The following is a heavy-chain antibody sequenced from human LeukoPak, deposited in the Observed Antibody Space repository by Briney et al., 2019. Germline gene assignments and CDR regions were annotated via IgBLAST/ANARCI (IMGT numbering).Heavy chain of an antibody. D-gene: IGHD6-13*01. V-gene: IGHV4-38-2*02. CDR1: GYSISSGYY. Sequence: SETLSLTCTVSGYSISSGYYWGWIRQPPGKGLEWIGSIYHSGSTYYNPSLKSRVTISVDTSKNQFSLKLSSVTAADTAVYYCARERSSSSSIYYYYYMDVWGKGTTVTISS. CDR3: ARERSSSSSIYYYYYMDV. CDR2: IYHSGST. J-gene: IGHJ6*03.